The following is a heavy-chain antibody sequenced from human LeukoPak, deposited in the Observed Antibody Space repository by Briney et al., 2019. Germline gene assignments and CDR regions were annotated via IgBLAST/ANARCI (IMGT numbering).Heavy chain of an antibody. CDR2: IIPIFGTA. D-gene: IGHD6-13*01. CDR1: GGTFSSYA. Sequence: ASVKVSCKASGGTFSSYAISWVRQAPGKGLEWMGGIIPIFGTANYAQKFQGRVTITTDESTSTAYMELSSLRSEDTAVYYCARDSIAAAGTFDYWGQGTLVTVSS. J-gene: IGHJ4*02. V-gene: IGHV1-69*05. CDR3: ARDSIAAAGTFDY.